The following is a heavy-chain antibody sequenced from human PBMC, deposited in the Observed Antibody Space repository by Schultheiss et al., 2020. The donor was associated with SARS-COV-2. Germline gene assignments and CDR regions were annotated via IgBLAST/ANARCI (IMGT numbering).Heavy chain of an antibody. V-gene: IGHV1-69*06. J-gene: IGHJ6*02. Sequence: SVKVSCKASGGTFSSYAISWVRQAPGQGLEWMGGIIPIFGTANYAQKFQGRVTITADKSTSTAYMELSSLRSEDTAVYYCAISIFYTIFGVVIKGEYYYYYGMDVWGQGTTVTVSS. CDR3: AISIFYTIFGVVIKGEYYYYYGMDV. CDR1: GGTFSSYA. CDR2: IIPIFGTA. D-gene: IGHD3-3*01.